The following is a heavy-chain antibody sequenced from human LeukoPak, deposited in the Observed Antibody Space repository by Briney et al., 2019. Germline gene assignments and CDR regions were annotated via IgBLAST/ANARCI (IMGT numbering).Heavy chain of an antibody. CDR3: ARDESGDYDFDN. CDR2: ISSSGNTM. J-gene: IGHJ4*02. D-gene: IGHD4-17*01. V-gene: IGHV3-48*03. Sequence: PRGSLRLSSVGSRFTFSKYDMNWVRQAPGKGLEWVSHISSSGNTMHYADSVKGRFTISKDNAKNSLYLQMNSLRAEDTAVYYCARDESGDYDFDNWGPGTLVTVSS. CDR1: RFTFSKYD.